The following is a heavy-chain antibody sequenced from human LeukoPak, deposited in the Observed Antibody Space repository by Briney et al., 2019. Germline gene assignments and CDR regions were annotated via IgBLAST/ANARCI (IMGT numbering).Heavy chain of an antibody. CDR2: IYYSGST. CDR1: GGSISSSSYY. V-gene: IGHV4-61*05. J-gene: IGHJ5*02. Sequence: SETLSLTCTVSGGSISSSSYYWGWIRQPPGKGLEWIGYIYYSGSTNYNPSLKSRVTISVDTSKNQFSLKLSSVTAADTAVYYCARLVWDCSSTSCYSHWFDPWGQGTLVTVSS. D-gene: IGHD2-2*01. CDR3: ARLVWDCSSTSCYSHWFDP.